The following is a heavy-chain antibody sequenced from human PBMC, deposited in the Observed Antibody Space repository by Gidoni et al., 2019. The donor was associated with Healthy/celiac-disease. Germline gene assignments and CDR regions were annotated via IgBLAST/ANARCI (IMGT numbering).Heavy chain of an antibody. CDR2: ISSSSSYI. Sequence: EVQLVESGGGLVKPGGSLRLSCAASGFTFSSYRMNWVRQAPGKGLEWVSSISSSSSYIYYADSVKGRFTISRDNAKNSLYLQMNSLRAEDTAVYYCARDRVVVVPAARYYYGMDVWGQGTTVTVSS. CDR3: ARDRVVVVPAARYYYGMDV. D-gene: IGHD2-2*01. J-gene: IGHJ6*02. CDR1: GFTFSSYR. V-gene: IGHV3-21*01.